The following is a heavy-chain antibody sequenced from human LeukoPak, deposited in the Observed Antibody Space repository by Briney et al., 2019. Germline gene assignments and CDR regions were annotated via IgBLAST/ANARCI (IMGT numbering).Heavy chain of an antibody. CDR1: GFTVSSNY. D-gene: IGHD2-15*01. CDR3: ARETVVVAGNWFDP. V-gene: IGHV3-66*02. CDR2: IYSGGST. J-gene: IGHJ5*02. Sequence: PGGSLRLSCAASGFTVSSNYMSWVRQAPGKGLEWVSVIYSGGSTYYADSVKGRFTISRDNSKNTLYLQMNSLRAEDTAAYYCARETVVVAGNWFDPWGQGTLVTVSS.